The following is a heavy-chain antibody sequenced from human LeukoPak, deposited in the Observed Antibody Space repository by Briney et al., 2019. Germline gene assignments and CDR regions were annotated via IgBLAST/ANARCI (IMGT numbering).Heavy chain of an antibody. CDR2: INHSGST. D-gene: IGHD3-22*01. CDR1: GGSFSGYY. V-gene: IGHV4-34*01. Sequence: TTSETLSLTCAVYGGSFSGYYWSWIRQPPGKGLEWIGEINHSGSTNYNPSLKSRVTISVDTSKNQFSLKLSSVTAADTAVYYCARAPYYYDSSGYKNFDYWGQGTLVTVSS. CDR3: ARAPYYYDSSGYKNFDY. J-gene: IGHJ4*02.